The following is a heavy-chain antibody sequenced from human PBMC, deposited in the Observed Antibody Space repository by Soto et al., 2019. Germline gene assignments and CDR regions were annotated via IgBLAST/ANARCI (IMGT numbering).Heavy chain of an antibody. CDR2: IRTEPYSYAA. J-gene: IGHJ4*02. Sequence: GGSLRLSCAASGFTFSGSAMQWVRQASGKGLEWVGRIRTEPYSYAAAYAASVKGRFTIFRDDSKNTAYLQMNSLKTEDTAVYNCTRLGEKKSGYWDYWGQETLVTVP. CDR1: GFTFSGSA. D-gene: IGHD3-10*01. V-gene: IGHV3-73*01. CDR3: TRLGEKKSGYWDY.